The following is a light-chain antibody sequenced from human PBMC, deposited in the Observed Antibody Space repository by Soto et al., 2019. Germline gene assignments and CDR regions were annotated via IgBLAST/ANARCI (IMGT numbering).Light chain of an antibody. J-gene: IGKJ1*01. CDR1: QCIRYY. CDR2: GAS. CDR3: QHHNSYSQT. V-gene: IGKV1-5*01. Sequence: DIQLTQSPPTLSASVGDRVTITCRASQCIRYYLAWYQQMPGKAPKLLIYGASSLQSGVPSRFSGSGSGTEFTLTISSLQPDDFATYFCQHHNSYSQTFGQGTKVEIK.